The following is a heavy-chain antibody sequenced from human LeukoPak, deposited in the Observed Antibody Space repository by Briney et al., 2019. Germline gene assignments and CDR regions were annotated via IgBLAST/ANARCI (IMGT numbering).Heavy chain of an antibody. J-gene: IGHJ6*04. V-gene: IGHV3-21*01. Sequence: GGSLRLSCAASEFTFNTYSMNWVRQAPGKGLEWVSSISSSSDYIYYADSVKGRFTISRDSAKNSLYLQMNSLRAEDTAVYYCAREWPTVTYEGLDVWGKGTTVTVSS. CDR3: AREWPTVTYEGLDV. D-gene: IGHD4-17*01. CDR1: EFTFNTYS. CDR2: ISSSSDYI.